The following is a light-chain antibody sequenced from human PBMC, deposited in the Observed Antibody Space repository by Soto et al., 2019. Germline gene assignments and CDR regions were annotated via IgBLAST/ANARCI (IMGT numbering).Light chain of an antibody. CDR1: QSVATF. J-gene: IGKJ2*02. Sequence: EIVLTQSPPTLALSPGERATLSCRASQSVATFLAWYQQRPGQAPRLLIDDASHRATGIPARFSGSGSGTAFTLTISSLAPEDFAVYFWQHRTDWPPICTVGQGTKVEIK. CDR2: DAS. V-gene: IGKV3-11*01. CDR3: QHRTDWPPICT.